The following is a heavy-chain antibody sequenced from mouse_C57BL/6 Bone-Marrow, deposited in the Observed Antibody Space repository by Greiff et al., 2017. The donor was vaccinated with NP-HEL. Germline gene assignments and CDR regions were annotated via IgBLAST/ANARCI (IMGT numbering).Heavy chain of an antibody. D-gene: IGHD1-1*01. CDR1: DSEVFPIAY. CDR2: ILPSIGRT. J-gene: IGHJ1*03. Sequence: VQLQQSGSELRSPGSSVKLSCKDFDSEVFPIAYMSWVRQKPGHGFEWIGGILPSIGRTIYGEKFEDKATLDADTLSNTAYLELNSMTSEDSAIYYCARGGDYYGSSYWYFDVWGTGTTVTVSS. V-gene: IGHV15-2*01. CDR3: ARGGDYYGSSYWYFDV.